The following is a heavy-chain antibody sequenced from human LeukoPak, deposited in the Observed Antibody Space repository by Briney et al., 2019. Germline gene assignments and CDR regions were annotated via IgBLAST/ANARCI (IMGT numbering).Heavy chain of an antibody. CDR3: ARSSGDSSGPLSY. V-gene: IGHV1-69*05. Sequence: SVKVSCKASGGTFSSYAISWVRQAPGQGLEWMGRIIPIFGTANYAQKFQGRVTITTDGSTSTAYMELSSLRSEDTAVYYCARSSGDSSGPLSYWGQGTLVTVSS. CDR2: IIPIFGTA. J-gene: IGHJ4*02. CDR1: GGTFSSYA. D-gene: IGHD3-22*01.